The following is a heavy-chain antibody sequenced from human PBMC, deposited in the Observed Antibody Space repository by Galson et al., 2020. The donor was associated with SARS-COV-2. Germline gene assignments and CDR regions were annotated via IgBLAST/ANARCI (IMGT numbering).Heavy chain of an antibody. Sequence: SETLSLTCAVYGGSFSGYYWSWIRQPPGKGLEWIGEINHSGSASYNPTLKSRVTISVDTSNNKFYLKLRSVTAADTAVYYCARGHRGVVPAPGLGLGPFYSYYYVDVWVKGTTVTVSS. D-gene: IGHD2-2*01. CDR3: ARGHRGVVPAPGLGLGPFYSYYYVDV. CDR2: INHSGSA. V-gene: IGHV4-34*01. J-gene: IGHJ6*03. CDR1: GGSFSGYY.